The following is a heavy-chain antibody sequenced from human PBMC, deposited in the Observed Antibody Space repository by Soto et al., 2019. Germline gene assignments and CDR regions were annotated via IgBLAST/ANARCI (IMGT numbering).Heavy chain of an antibody. D-gene: IGHD3-10*01. CDR1: GGSISIGGYS. CDR3: ARDYYGSGAPVYFDY. J-gene: IGHJ4*02. Sequence: SETLSLTCAVSGGSISIGGYSWSCIRQPPGKGLEWIGYIYHSGSTYYNPSLKSRVTISVDRSKNQFSLKLSSVTAADTAVYYCARDYYGSGAPVYFDYWGQGTLVTVSS. CDR2: IYHSGST. V-gene: IGHV4-30-2*01.